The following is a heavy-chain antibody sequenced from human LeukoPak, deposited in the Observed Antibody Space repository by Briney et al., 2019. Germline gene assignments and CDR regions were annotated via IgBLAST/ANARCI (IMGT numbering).Heavy chain of an antibody. J-gene: IGHJ4*02. D-gene: IGHD6-6*01. V-gene: IGHV1-2*02. CDR2: INPNSGCT. CDR3: AREHSSSSGKVFDY. Sequence: GASLKVSCKASGYTFPGYYMHWVRQAPGQGLEWMGWINPNSGCTNYAQKFQGRVTMTRDTSISTAYMELSSLRSDDTAVYYCAREHSSSSGKVFDYWGQGTLVTVSS. CDR1: GYTFPGYY.